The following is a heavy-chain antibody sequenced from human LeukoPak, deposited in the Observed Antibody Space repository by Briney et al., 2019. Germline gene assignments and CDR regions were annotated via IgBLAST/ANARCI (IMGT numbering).Heavy chain of an antibody. CDR3: ARLPRGTQPPDYFQY. J-gene: IGHJ1*01. Sequence: SETLSLTCTVSGGSMSNYYWSWVRQPPGKGMEYIGSIDYRGSTNYNASLKSRVIISVDTSKNQFSLKLRSVTAADTAVYYCARLPRGTQPPDYFQYWGQGTLVTVSS. D-gene: IGHD1-1*01. CDR1: GGSMSNYY. V-gene: IGHV4-59*08. CDR2: IDYRGST.